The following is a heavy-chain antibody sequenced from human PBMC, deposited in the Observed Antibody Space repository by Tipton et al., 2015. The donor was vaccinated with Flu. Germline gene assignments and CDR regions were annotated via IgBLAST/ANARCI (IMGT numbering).Heavy chain of an antibody. J-gene: IGHJ4*02. CDR1: GFTFSDYY. CDR3: ASSQAYSSSPCFDY. CDR2: ISSSGSTI. V-gene: IGHV3-11*01. Sequence: SLRLSCAASGFTFSDYYMSWIRQAPGKGLEWVSYISSSGSTIYYADSVKGRFTISRDNAKNSLYLQMNSLRAEDTAVYYCASSQAYSSSPCFDYWGQGTLVTVSS. D-gene: IGHD6-13*01.